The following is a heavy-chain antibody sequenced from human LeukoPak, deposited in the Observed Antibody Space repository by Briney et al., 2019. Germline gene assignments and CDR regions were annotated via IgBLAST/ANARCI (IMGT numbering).Heavy chain of an antibody. Sequence: GGSLRLSCATSGFSFTDYPMNWVRQAPGKGLEWISNIRTTAEGAKYAYYADSVKGRVTISRDDGKNTLYLQMNSLRVEDTAVYYCARGSSSVTLPGDWGQGTLVTVSS. CDR3: ARGSSSVTLPGD. CDR2: IRTTAEGAKYA. J-gene: IGHJ4*02. CDR1: GFSFTDYP. V-gene: IGHV3-48*01. D-gene: IGHD2-2*01.